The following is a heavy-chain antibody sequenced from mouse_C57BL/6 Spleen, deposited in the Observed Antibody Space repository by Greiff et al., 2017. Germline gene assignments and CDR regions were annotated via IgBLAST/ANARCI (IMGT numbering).Heavy chain of an antibody. CDR1: GYTFTDYY. V-gene: IGHV1-26*01. J-gene: IGHJ2*01. CDR3: ARGGYYYGGDFDY. CDR2: INPNNGGT. D-gene: IGHD1-1*01. Sequence: EVQLQQSGPELVKPGASVKISCKASGYTFTDYYMNWVKQSHGKSLEWIGDINPNNGGTSYNQKFKGKATLTVEKSSSTAYMELRSLTSEDSAVYYCARGGYYYGGDFDYWGQGTTLTVSS.